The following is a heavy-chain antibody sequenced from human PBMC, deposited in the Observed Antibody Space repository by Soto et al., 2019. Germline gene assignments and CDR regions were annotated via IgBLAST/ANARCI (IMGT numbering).Heavy chain of an antibody. J-gene: IGHJ4*02. Sequence: QVQLVQSGAEVKKPGASVNVSCKASGYTFTVYYMHWVRQAPGQGLEWMRWINPKSGGTMYPQKFQGRVTMTWDTSISTAYMALTRLRSDVTAVYYCARDLAKGGGSAGFDYWGQGTLVTVSS. CDR1: GYTFTVYY. CDR2: INPKSGGT. CDR3: ARDLAKGGGSAGFDY. D-gene: IGHD1-26*01. V-gene: IGHV1-2*02.